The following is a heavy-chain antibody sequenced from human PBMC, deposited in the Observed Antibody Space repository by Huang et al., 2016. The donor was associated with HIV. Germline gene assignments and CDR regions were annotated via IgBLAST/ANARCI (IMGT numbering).Heavy chain of an antibody. V-gene: IGHV1-69*13. Sequence: QVQLVQSGAEVKKPGSSVKVSCKASGRTFTSFAIIWVRQAPGHGLAWMGETIPIWSTANDAQNTQGRVTSSADESTSTAYMELSSLRSEDTAVYDCAIERETTNYYDRTRYNWFDPWGQGTLVSVSS. CDR1: GRTFTSFA. CDR2: TIPIWSTA. J-gene: IGHJ5*02. D-gene: IGHD3-22*01. CDR3: AIERETTNYYDRTRYNWFDP.